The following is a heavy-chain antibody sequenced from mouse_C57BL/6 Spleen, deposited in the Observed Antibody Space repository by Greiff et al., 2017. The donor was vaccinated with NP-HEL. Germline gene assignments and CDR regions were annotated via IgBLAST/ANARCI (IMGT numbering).Heavy chain of an antibody. V-gene: IGHV5-6*01. CDR2: ISSGGSYT. J-gene: IGHJ3*01. CDR1: GFTFSSYG. D-gene: IGHD2-4*01. CDR3: ARQDYDPAWFAY. Sequence: EVQLVESGGDLVKPGGSLKLSCAASGFTFSSYGMSWVRQTPDKRLEWVATISSGGSYTYYPDSVKGRFTISRDNAKKTLYLQMSSLKSEDTAMYYCARQDYDPAWFAYWGQGTLVTVSA.